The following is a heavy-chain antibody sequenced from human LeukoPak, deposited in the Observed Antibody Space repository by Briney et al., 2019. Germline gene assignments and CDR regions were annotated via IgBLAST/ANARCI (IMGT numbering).Heavy chain of an antibody. V-gene: IGHV4-38-2*02. Sequence: SETLSLTCTVSGYSISSGYYWGWIRQAPGKGLEWIGSIYHSGSTYYNPSLKSRVTISVDTSKNQFSLKLSSVTAADTAVYYCARGGSGSYLDYYYGMDVWGQGTTVTVSS. CDR2: IYHSGST. J-gene: IGHJ6*02. CDR3: ARGGSGSYLDYYYGMDV. CDR1: GYSISSGYY. D-gene: IGHD1-26*01.